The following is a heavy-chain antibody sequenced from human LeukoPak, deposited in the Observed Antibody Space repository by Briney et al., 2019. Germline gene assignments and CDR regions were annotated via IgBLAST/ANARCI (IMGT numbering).Heavy chain of an antibody. CDR1: GFTFSSYA. CDR3: VRDRGWYHFDL. CDR2: ISGSGGST. Sequence: PGGSLRLSCAASGFTFSSYAMSWVRQAPGKGLEWVSAISGSGGSTYYADSVKGRFTISRDNTKNSLFLQLNSLRAEDTAVYYCVRDRGWYHFDLWGQGTLVTVSS. J-gene: IGHJ4*02. D-gene: IGHD3-10*01. V-gene: IGHV3-23*01.